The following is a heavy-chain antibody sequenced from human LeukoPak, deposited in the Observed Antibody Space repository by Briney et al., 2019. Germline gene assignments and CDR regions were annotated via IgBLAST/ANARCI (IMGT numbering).Heavy chain of an antibody. CDR2: ISSSSSYI. J-gene: IGHJ4*02. D-gene: IGHD6-13*01. CDR3: AKAKSSSWYDGIYFDY. CDR1: GFTFSSYS. Sequence: GGSLRLSCAASGFTFSSYSMNWVRQAPGKGLEWVSSISSSSSYIYYADSVKGRFTISRDNSKNTLYLQINSLRAEDSAVYYCAKAKSSSWYDGIYFDYWGQGTLVTVSS. V-gene: IGHV3-21*04.